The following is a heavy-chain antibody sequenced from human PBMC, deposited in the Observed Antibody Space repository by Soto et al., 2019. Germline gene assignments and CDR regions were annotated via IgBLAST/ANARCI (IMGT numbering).Heavy chain of an antibody. CDR3: VGSLMSRAMESFDY. Sequence: HVQLQESGPGLVKPSEPLSLTCSVSAGSISRYYWGWVRQSPGEGLEWIAHISYTVDASYNPSLTSRVTISLDTSKNQIAVSLMSVTAADTAVYYCVGSLMSRAMESFDYWGQGTLVTVTS. CDR2: ISYTVDA. D-gene: IGHD5-18*01. J-gene: IGHJ4*02. CDR1: AGSISRYY. V-gene: IGHV4-59*01.